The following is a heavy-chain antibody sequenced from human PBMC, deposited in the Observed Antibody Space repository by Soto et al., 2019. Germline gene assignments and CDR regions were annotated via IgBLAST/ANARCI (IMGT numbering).Heavy chain of an antibody. V-gene: IGHV2-26*01. D-gene: IGHD3-10*01. J-gene: IGHJ4*02. CDR3: ARALFYSDIDGYYYAFDY. CDR2: IISNDDK. CDR1: GFSLTDTRMG. Sequence: ESGPTLVNPTETLTLTCSVSGFSLTDTRMGVSWMRQAPVKALEWLVHIISNDDKSYSTSLKSRLTISKDTSKSKVVLRMTNMDPVDTGRYYCARALFYSDIDGYYYAFDYWGQGTMVTVSS.